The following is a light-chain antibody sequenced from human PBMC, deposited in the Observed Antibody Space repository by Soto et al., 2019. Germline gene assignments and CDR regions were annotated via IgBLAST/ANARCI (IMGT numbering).Light chain of an antibody. J-gene: IGKJ4*01. Sequence: EIVMTQSPATLSLSPGERATLACWASQSFNLNLAWYQQRPGQAPRVPIYAASTRDIGVPDRFSGSGSGTDFSFTISSLQAEDVEVYYCQQYYSTPLPFGGVTKV. V-gene: IGKV3-15*01. CDR3: QQYYSTPLP. CDR2: AAS. CDR1: QSFNLN.